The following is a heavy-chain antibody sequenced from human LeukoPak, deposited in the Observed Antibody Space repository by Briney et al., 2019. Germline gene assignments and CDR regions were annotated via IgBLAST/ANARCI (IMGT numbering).Heavy chain of an antibody. J-gene: IGHJ4*02. V-gene: IGHV1-2*02. CDR2: INPNSGGT. D-gene: IGHD2-15*01. CDR1: GYTFTGYY. CDR3: ARERTCSGGSCYSGNFDY. Sequence: GASVKVSCKASGYTFTGYYMHWVRQAPGQGLEWMGWINPNSGGTNYAQKFQGRVTMTRDTSISTAYMELSRLRSDDTAVYYCARERTCSGGSCYSGNFDYWGQGTLVTVSS.